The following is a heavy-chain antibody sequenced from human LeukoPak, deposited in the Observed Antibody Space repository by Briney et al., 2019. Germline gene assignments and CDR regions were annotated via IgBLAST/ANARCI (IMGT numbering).Heavy chain of an antibody. V-gene: IGHV3-74*01. J-gene: IGHJ4*02. CDR1: GFTFSTYW. CDR2: ISTDGSAT. D-gene: IGHD3-22*01. Sequence: PGGSLRLSCAASGFTFSTYWMHWVRRAPGKGLVWVSRISTDGSATSYADSVKGRFTISRDNSKNTLYLQMNSLRAEDTALYYCAKDLYSYDSSGYYFFDYWGQGTLVTVSS. CDR3: AKDLYSYDSSGYYFFDY.